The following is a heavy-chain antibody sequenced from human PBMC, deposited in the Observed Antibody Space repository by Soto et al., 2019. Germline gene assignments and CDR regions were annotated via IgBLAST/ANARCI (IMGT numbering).Heavy chain of an antibody. CDR2: ISVYKGNT. D-gene: IGHD2-15*01. J-gene: IGHJ6*02. CDR3: ARDKFCSGGSCYSLRCLDV. Sequence: QVQLVQSGAEVEKPGASVKVSCKASDYTFTNYDISWVRQAPGQGLEWMGWISVYKGNTNYAQKFQGRVTMTTDTSISTAYLELRSLRSDDTAVYYCARDKFCSGGSCYSLRCLDVWGQGTTVTVSS. CDR1: DYTFTNYD. V-gene: IGHV1-18*01.